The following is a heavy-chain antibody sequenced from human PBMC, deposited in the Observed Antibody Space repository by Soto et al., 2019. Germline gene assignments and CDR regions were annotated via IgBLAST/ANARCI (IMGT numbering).Heavy chain of an antibody. CDR3: ARADGSLHAAHLVY. Sequence: GGSLRLSCAASGFSFSSYGMHWVGPAPGKGLEWVAVIWCDVSNKYYAGSVKGRFSISRDDSKSRLYLQMNRLRQEATAASLGARADGSLHAAHLVYWGQGTLVT. D-gene: IGHD3-10*01. J-gene: IGHJ4*02. V-gene: IGHV3-33*01. CDR1: GFSFSSYG. CDR2: IWCDVSNK.